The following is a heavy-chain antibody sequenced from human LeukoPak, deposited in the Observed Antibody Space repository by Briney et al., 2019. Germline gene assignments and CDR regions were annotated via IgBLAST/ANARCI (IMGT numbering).Heavy chain of an antibody. CDR2: IYPGDSDT. Sequence: GESLKISCKGSGYSFTSYWIGWVRQMPGKGLEWMGIIYPGDSDTRYSPSFQGQVTISADKSISTAYLQWSSLKASDTAMYYCARPSGSYPVLVGGVDYWGQGTLVTVSS. CDR3: ARPSGSYPVLVGGVDY. V-gene: IGHV5-51*01. CDR1: GYSFTSYW. D-gene: IGHD1-26*01. J-gene: IGHJ4*02.